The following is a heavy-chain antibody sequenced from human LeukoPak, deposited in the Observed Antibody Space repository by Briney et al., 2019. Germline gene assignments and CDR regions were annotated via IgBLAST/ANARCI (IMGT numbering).Heavy chain of an antibody. CDR2: IIPIFGTA. V-gene: IGHV1-69*05. J-gene: IGHJ4*02. CDR3: ARSLVSGGVIVFDY. Sequence: GASVKVSCKASGGTFSSYAISWVRQAPRQGLEWMGGIIPIFGTANYAQKFQGRVTITTDESTSTAFMELSSLRSEDTAVYYCARSLVSGGVIVFDYWGQGTLVTVSS. CDR1: GGTFSSYA. D-gene: IGHD3-16*02.